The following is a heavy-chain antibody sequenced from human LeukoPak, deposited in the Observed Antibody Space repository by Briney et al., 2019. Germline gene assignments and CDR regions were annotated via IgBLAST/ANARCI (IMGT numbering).Heavy chain of an antibody. J-gene: IGHJ4*02. CDR2: IWYDGSDK. CDR3: AYGGKSDRFDY. CDR1: GFTSSNYA. D-gene: IGHD4-23*01. V-gene: IGHV3-33*08. Sequence: PGGSLRLSCAATGFTSSNYAIHWGRQAPGKGLEWVTLIWYDGSDKYYADSVKGRFTISRDNSKNVLYLQMNSLRAEDTAVYYCAYGGKSDRFDYWGQGTLVTVSS.